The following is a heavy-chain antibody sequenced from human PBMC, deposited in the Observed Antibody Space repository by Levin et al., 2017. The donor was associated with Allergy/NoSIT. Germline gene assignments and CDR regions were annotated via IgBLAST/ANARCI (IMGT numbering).Heavy chain of an antibody. J-gene: IGHJ6*03. V-gene: IGHV4-34*01. CDR3: ARGQPVRAPVVKQNYYYMDV. Sequence: SQTLSLTCAVYGGSFSGYYWSWIRQPPGKGLEWIGEINHSGSTNYNPSLKSRVTISVDTSKNQFSLKLSSVTAADTAVYYCARGQPVRAPVVKQNYYYMDVWGKGTTVTVSS. CDR2: INHSGST. CDR1: GGSFSGYY. D-gene: IGHD3-10*01.